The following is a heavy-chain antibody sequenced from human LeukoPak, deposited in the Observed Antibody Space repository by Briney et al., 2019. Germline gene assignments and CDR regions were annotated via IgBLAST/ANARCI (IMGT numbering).Heavy chain of an antibody. D-gene: IGHD4-17*01. CDR1: GFTFSNHS. Sequence: PGGSLRLSCAASGFTFSNHSMNWVRQAPGKGLEWVSYISDTSSAIYYADSVKGRFTISRDNAKNSLYLQMNSLRAEDTAVYYCAKGGLMTTVTKFDYWGQGTLVTVSS. CDR3: AKGGLMTTVTKFDY. V-gene: IGHV3-48*01. CDR2: ISDTSSAI. J-gene: IGHJ4*02.